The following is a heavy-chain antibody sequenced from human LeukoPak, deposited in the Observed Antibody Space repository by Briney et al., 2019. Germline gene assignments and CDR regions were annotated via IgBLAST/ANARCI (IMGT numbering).Heavy chain of an antibody. CDR2: LNGSGGST. J-gene: IGHJ4*02. CDR3: AIIAVALSLDY. V-gene: IGHV3-23*01. CDR1: GFTFNIYG. Sequence: GGSLRLSCAASGFTFNIYGMSWVRQAPGKGLEWVSGLNGSGGSTYYADSVKGRFTISRDNSKDTLYLQMNSLRAEDTAVYYCAIIAVALSLDYWGQGTLVTVSS. D-gene: IGHD6-19*01.